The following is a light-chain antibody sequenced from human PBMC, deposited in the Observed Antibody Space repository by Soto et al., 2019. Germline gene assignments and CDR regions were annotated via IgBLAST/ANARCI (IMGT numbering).Light chain of an antibody. CDR1: QSVSSSY. CDR3: QHYGRSPPYT. V-gene: IGKV3-20*01. CDR2: GAS. Sequence: EIVLTQSPGTLSLSPGETATLSCRASQSVSSSYLRWFQQKPGQAPRLLIYGASSRATGIPDRFSGSESGTDFTLTISRLEPEDFAVYYCQHYGRSPPYTFGQGTKMEIK. J-gene: IGKJ2*01.